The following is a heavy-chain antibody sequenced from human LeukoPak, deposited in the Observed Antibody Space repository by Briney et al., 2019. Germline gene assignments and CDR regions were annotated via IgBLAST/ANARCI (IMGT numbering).Heavy chain of an antibody. CDR3: ARDCSGGSCYLYFDY. J-gene: IGHJ4*02. Sequence: ASVKVSCKASGYTFINYGISWVRQAPGQGLEWMGWISAYNGNTNYAQKLQGRVTMTTDTSTSTAYMELRSLRSDDTAVYYCARDCSGGSCYLYFDYWGQGTLVTVSS. CDR2: ISAYNGNT. CDR1: GYTFINYG. V-gene: IGHV1-18*01. D-gene: IGHD2-15*01.